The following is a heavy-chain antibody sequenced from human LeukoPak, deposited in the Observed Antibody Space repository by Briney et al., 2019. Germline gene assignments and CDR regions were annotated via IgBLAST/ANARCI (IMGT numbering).Heavy chain of an antibody. Sequence: GGSLRLSCTASGLSLNNYAMSWVRQVPGKGLEWVSASSSSDDGKWYAESVRGRFTISRDTSKNTVYLQMNSLRVEDAGVYYCAKAPVTSCRGAFCYPFDYWGHGTLVTVS. CDR1: GLSLNNYA. J-gene: IGHJ4*01. V-gene: IGHV3-23*01. CDR2: SSSSDDGK. CDR3: AKAPVTSCRGAFCYPFDY. D-gene: IGHD2-21*01.